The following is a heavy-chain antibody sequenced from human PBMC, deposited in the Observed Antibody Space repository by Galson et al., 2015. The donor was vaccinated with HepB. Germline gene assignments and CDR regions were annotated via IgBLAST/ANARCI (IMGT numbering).Heavy chain of an antibody. CDR3: TNNRGVSPGD. V-gene: IGHV4-4*02. CDR1: GGSISSNSW. Sequence: ETLSLTCAVSGGSISSNSWWSWVRQPPGKGLEWIGEISHSGITNYNPSLRSRVTISLDTSKNQFSLNLNSVTAADTAVYYCTNNRGVSPGDWGQGTLVTVSS. J-gene: IGHJ4*02. D-gene: IGHD1/OR15-1a*01. CDR2: ISHSGIT.